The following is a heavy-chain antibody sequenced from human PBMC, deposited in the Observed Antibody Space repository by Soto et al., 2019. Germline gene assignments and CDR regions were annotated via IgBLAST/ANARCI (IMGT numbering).Heavy chain of an antibody. D-gene: IGHD2-21*02. Sequence: GGSLRLSCAASGFTFSSYAMSWVRQAPGKGLEWVSAISGSGSSTYYADSVKGRFTISRDNSKNTLYLQMNSLRAEDTAVFYSAKNPIRYCNSDCYSAIYYFDYWGQGILVTVSS. V-gene: IGHV3-23*01. CDR2: ISGSGSST. CDR3: AKNPIRYCNSDCYSAIYYFDY. J-gene: IGHJ4*02. CDR1: GFTFSSYA.